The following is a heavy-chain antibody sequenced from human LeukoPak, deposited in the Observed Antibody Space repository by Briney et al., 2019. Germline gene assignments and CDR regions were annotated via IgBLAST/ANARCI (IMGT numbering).Heavy chain of an antibody. CDR1: GGTFSSYA. CDR2: IIPIFGTA. CDR3: ARDLPYYDFWSGSLIQ. J-gene: IGHJ4*02. Sequence: SVKVSCKASGGTFSSYAISWVRQAPGQGLEWMGGIIPIFGTADYAQKFQGRVTITTDESTSTAYMELSSLRSEDTAVYYCARDLPYYDFWSGSLIQWGQGTLVTVSS. V-gene: IGHV1-69*05. D-gene: IGHD3-3*01.